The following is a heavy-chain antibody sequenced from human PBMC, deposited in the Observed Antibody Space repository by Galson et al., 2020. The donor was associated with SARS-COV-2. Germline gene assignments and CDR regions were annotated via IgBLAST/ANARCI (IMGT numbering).Heavy chain of an antibody. CDR2: IYYSGST. CDR3: ARDSGSSTGLNWFDP. J-gene: IGHJ5*02. D-gene: IGHD1-26*01. V-gene: IGHV4-30-4*08. CDR1: GGSISSGDYY. Sequence: SETLSLTCTVSGGSISSGDYYWSWIRQPPVKGLEWIGYIYYSGSTYYNPSLKSRVTISVDTSKNQFSLKLSSVTAADTAVYYCARDSGSSTGLNWFDPWGQGTLVTVSS.